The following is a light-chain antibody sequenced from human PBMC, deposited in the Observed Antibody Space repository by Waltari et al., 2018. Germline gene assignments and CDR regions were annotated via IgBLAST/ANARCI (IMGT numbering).Light chain of an antibody. V-gene: IGKV2-24*01. CDR3: VQTEQHPWT. CDR2: QSS. Sequence: DVVLTQTPLSSPVTLGQPASISCRSSQSLVHRDGMTYLSWLQQRPGQPPRLLLYQSSERFSGVPDRFSGSGAVTDFTLTISRVEADDVGVYYCVQTEQHPWTFGLGTKVEIK. J-gene: IGKJ1*01. CDR1: QSLVHRDGMTY.